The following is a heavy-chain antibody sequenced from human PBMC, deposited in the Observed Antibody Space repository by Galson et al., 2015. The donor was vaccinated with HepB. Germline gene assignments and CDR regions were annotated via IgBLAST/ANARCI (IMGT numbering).Heavy chain of an antibody. D-gene: IGHD5-18*01. CDR2: IYNPGST. CDR3: ARHRASYGDQFDP. J-gene: IGHJ5*02. V-gene: IGHV4-39*01. CDR1: GGSISSNNFY. Sequence: SETLSLTRTVSGGSISSNNFYWGWIRQPPGKGLEWIGSIYNPGSTYYNPSLKSRVTMSVDTSKNQFSLKLTSVTAADTAVYYCARHRASYGDQFDPWGQGTLVTVSS.